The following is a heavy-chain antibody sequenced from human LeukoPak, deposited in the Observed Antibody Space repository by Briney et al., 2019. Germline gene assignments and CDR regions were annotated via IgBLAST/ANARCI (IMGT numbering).Heavy chain of an antibody. CDR2: ISYDGSNK. CDR3: AREDGYCSGGSCYSEGSFDY. J-gene: IGHJ4*02. CDR1: GFTFSSYA. V-gene: IGHV3-30-3*01. D-gene: IGHD2-15*01. Sequence: GTSLRLSCAASGFTFSSYAMHWVRQAPGKGLEWVAVISYDGSNKYYADSVKGRFTISRDNSKNTLYLQMNSLRAEDTAVYYCAREDGYCSGGSCYSEGSFDYWGQGTLVIVSS.